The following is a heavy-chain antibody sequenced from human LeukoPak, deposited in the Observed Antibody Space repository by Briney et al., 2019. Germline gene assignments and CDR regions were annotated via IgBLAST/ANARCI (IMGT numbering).Heavy chain of an antibody. CDR2: ISYDGSNK. J-gene: IGHJ6*02. CDR1: GFTFSSYA. Sequence: PGGSLRLSCAASGFTFSSYAMHWVRQAPGEGLEWVAVISYDGSNKYYADSVKGRFTISRDNSKNTLYLQMNSLRAEDTAVYYCARSPYYYGSGSLYYYYGMDVWGQGTTVTVSS. CDR3: ARSPYYYGSGSLYYYYGMDV. V-gene: IGHV3-30*04. D-gene: IGHD3-10*01.